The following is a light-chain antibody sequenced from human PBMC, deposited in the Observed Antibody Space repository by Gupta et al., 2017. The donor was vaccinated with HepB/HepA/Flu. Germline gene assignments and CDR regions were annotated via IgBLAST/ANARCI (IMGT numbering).Light chain of an antibody. CDR2: KDS. V-gene: IGLV3-25*03. CDR1: ALPKQY. J-gene: IGLJ1*01. CDR3: QSADSSGTLYV. Sequence: YDLPQPPPVPLSPGQTARITCSGDALPKQYAYWYQQKPGQAPVLVIYKDSERPSGIPERFSGSSSGTTVTLTISGVQAEDEADYYCQSADSSGTLYVFGTGTKVTVL.